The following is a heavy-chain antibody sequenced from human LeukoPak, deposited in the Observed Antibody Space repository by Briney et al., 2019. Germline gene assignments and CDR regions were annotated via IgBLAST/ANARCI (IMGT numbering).Heavy chain of an antibody. CDR3: ARDRGREDGDYGWAPSFDY. D-gene: IGHD4-17*01. Sequence: GASVKVSCKASGYTFTSYYMHWVRQAPGQGLEWMGIINPSGGSTSYAQKFQGRVTMTRDTSTSTVYMELGSLRSEDTAVYYCARDRGREDGDYGWAPSFDYWGQGTLVTVSS. CDR1: GYTFTSYY. V-gene: IGHV1-46*01. J-gene: IGHJ4*02. CDR2: INPSGGST.